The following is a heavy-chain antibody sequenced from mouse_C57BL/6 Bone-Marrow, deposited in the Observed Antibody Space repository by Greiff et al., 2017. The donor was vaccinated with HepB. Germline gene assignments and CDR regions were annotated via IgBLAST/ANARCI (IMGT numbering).Heavy chain of an antibody. D-gene: IGHD6-1*01. J-gene: IGHJ2*01. V-gene: IGHV5-6*01. CDR3: ARQGLRFDY. CDR2: ISSGGSYT. Sequence: EVHLVESGGDLVKPGGSLKLSCAASGFTFSSYGMSWVRQTPDKRLEWVATISSGGSYTYYPDSVKGRFTISRDNAKNTLYLQMSSLKAEDTAMYYCARQGLRFDYRGQGTTLTVSS. CDR1: GFTFSSYG.